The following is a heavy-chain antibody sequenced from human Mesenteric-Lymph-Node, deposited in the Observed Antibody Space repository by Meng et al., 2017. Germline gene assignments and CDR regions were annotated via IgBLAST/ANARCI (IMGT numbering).Heavy chain of an antibody. CDR2: ISSSSSTI. Sequence: GESLKISCAASGFTFSDYYMSWIRQAPGKGLEWVSYISSSSSTIYYADSVKGRFTISRDNSKNTLYLQMNSLRAEDTAVYYCARQGYCLGDNCYAPPDYWGQGTLVTVSS. D-gene: IGHD2-15*01. V-gene: IGHV3-11*04. CDR1: GFTFSDYY. J-gene: IGHJ4*02. CDR3: ARQGYCLGDNCYAPPDY.